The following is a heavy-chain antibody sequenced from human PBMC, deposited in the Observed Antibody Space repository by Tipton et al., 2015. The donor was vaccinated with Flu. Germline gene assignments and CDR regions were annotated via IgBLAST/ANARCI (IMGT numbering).Heavy chain of an antibody. D-gene: IGHD3-10*02. CDR3: ARHTGDSVRGVIDY. Sequence: LRLSCSVSGYSIRSAYYWGWVRRPPGKGLEWIGTIFHSGTTYYNPSLKTRLTISVDTSKNQFSLRLSSVTAADTAVYYCARHTGDSVRGVIDYWGQGTLVTVSS. CDR2: IFHSGTT. V-gene: IGHV4-38-2*01. J-gene: IGHJ4*02. CDR1: GYSIRSAYY.